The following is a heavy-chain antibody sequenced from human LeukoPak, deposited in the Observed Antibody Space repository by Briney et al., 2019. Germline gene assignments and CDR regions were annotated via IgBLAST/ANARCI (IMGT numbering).Heavy chain of an antibody. J-gene: IGHJ3*02. CDR1: GFTFSSYS. CDR3: ARAPGGGNPDDAFDI. V-gene: IGHV3-48*01. Sequence: GGSLRLSCAASGFTFSSYSMNWVRQAPGKGLEWVSYISSSSSTIYYADSVKGRFTISRGNAKNSLYLQMNSLRAEDTAVYYCARAPGGGNPDDAFDIWGQGTMVTVSS. CDR2: ISSSSSTI. D-gene: IGHD2-15*01.